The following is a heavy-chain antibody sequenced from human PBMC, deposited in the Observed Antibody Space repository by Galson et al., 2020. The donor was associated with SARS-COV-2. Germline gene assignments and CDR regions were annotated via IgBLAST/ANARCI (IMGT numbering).Heavy chain of an antibody. CDR1: GFTFSSYS. V-gene: IGHV3-9*01. CDR3: AKDMSSWADDGMLAGRKTHDAFDI. J-gene: IGHJ3*02. D-gene: IGHD6-19*01. CDR2: ISWNSGSI. Sequence: SLKISCAASGFTFSSYSMNWVRQAPGKGLEWVSGISWNSGSIGYADSVKGRFTISRDNAKNSLYLQMNSLRAEDTALYYCAKDMSSWADDGMLAGRKTHDAFDIWGQGTMVTVSS.